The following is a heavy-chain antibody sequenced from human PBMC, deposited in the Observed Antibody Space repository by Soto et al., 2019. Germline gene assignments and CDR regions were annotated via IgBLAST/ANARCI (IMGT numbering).Heavy chain of an antibody. CDR2: IYYSGST. D-gene: IGHD6-13*01. CDR3: TSRHSSPYFDY. CDR1: GGSISSGDYY. J-gene: IGHJ4*02. V-gene: IGHV4-30-4*01. Sequence: QVQLQESGPGLVKPSQTLSLTCTVSGGSISSGDYYWSWIRQPPGKGLEWIGSIYYSGSTYYNPSLKRRXTXSXXTSNTQFSPKLNSVTAADTAVYYCTSRHSSPYFDYWGQGTLVTVSS.